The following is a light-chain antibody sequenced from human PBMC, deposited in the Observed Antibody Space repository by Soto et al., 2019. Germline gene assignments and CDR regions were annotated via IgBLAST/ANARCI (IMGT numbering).Light chain of an antibody. CDR3: CSYGGSYV. CDR2: EVS. CDR1: SSDVGSYNL. V-gene: IGLV2-23*02. Sequence: QSVLTQPASVSGSPVQSITISCTGTSSDVGSYNLVSWYQQHPGKAPKVMIYEVSKRPSGVSNRFSGSKSGNTASLTISGLQAEDEADYYCCSYGGSYVFGPGTKVTVL. J-gene: IGLJ1*01.